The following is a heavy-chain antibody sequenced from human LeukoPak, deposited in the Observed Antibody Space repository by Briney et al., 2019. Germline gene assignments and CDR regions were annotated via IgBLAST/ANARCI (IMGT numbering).Heavy chain of an antibody. Sequence: SETLSLTCTVSGVAISTYDVSWIPQPPGHELEWMGYIDYSGSTNYNPSLKSRVTISVDTSKNQFSLKLSSVTAADTAVYYCARVGYYDSSGYYSPYYYYYMDVWGKGTTVTVSS. CDR1: GVAISTYD. J-gene: IGHJ6*03. CDR3: ARVGYYDSSGYYSPYYYYYMDV. CDR2: IDYSGST. V-gene: IGHV4-59*01. D-gene: IGHD3-22*01.